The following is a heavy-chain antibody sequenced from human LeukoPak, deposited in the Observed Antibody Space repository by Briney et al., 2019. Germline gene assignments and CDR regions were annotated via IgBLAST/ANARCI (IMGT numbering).Heavy chain of an antibody. CDR3: AREGLYGDNSFIDY. CDR1: GYTFTSYY. CDR2: INTNTGNP. V-gene: IGHV7-4-1*02. D-gene: IGHD4-23*01. J-gene: IGHJ4*02. Sequence: ASVKVSCKASGYTFTSYYMHWVRQAPGQGLECMGWINTNTGNPTYAQGFTGRFVFSLDTSVSTAYLQISSLQAEDTAVYYCAREGLYGDNSFIDYWGQGTLVTVSS.